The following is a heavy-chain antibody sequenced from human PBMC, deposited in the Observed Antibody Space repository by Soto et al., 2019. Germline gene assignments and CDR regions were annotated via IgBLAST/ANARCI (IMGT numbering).Heavy chain of an antibody. Sequence: ASVKVSGKASGYTFTRYYMHLVRHSPGQGLEWMGIINPSGGSTSYAQKFQGRVTMTRDTSTSTVYMELSSLRSEDTAVYYSARVYDSSGYHFDYWGQGTLVPVSS. CDR1: GYTFTRYY. V-gene: IGHV1-46*01. CDR3: ARVYDSSGYHFDY. CDR2: INPSGGST. D-gene: IGHD3-22*01. J-gene: IGHJ4*02.